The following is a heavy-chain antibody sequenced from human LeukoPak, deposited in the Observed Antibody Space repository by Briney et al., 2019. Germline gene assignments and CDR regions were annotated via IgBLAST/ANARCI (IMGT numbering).Heavy chain of an antibody. J-gene: IGHJ6*02. Sequence: GGSLRLSCAASGFFFTNYWMSWVRQAPGKGLEWVANIKEDESEKYYVNSVKGRFTISRDNAKNSLFLHMNSLRAEDTAVYYCAKIRVSSYYGMDIWGQGTTVTVSS. D-gene: IGHD2/OR15-2a*01. CDR2: IKEDESEK. CDR3: AKIRVSSYYGMDI. V-gene: IGHV3-7*05. CDR1: GFFFTNYW.